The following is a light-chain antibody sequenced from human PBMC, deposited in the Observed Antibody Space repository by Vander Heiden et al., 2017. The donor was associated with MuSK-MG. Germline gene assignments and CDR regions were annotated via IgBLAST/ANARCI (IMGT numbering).Light chain of an antibody. CDR1: SSSVSTSNY. J-gene: IGLJ2*01. CDR3: VLNIGSGISL. Sequence: LTCGLSSSSVSTSNYPTWYQQTPGQPPRTLIYSTNVRSSGVPDRFSGSILGNRAALTSTGAQADDECDYYCVLNIGSGISLFGGGTKVTVL. CDR2: STN. V-gene: IGLV8-61*01.